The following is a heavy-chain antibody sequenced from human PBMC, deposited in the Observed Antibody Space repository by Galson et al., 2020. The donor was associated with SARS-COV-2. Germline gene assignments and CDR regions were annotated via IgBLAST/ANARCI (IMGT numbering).Heavy chain of an antibody. CDR3: AHRSVPARPFDY. Sequence: KMSGPTLVKPTQTLTLTCTFSGFSLNTSGVGVGWIRHPPGKALEWLTRIYWDDDKRYSPSLKSRLTITKDTSKNQVVLTMTNMDPVDTATYYCAHRSVPARPFDYWGQGTLVTVSS. V-gene: IGHV2-5*02. J-gene: IGHJ4*02. CDR1: GFSLNTSGVG. CDR2: IYWDDDK. D-gene: IGHD6-6*01.